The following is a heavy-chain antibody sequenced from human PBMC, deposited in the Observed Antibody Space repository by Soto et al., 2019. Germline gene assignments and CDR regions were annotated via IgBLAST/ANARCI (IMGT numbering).Heavy chain of an antibody. J-gene: IGHJ4*02. CDR2: IYSSGST. Sequence: SETLSLTCTVSGDFNTNFYWSWIRQSPGKGLEWMGFIYSSGSTRYNPSLKSRVTISVDTSKNQFSLNVSSVTAADTAVYYCARVKWFGESGFDYWGQGTLVTVSS. CDR1: GDFNTNFY. V-gene: IGHV4-59*01. D-gene: IGHD3-10*01. CDR3: ARVKWFGESGFDY.